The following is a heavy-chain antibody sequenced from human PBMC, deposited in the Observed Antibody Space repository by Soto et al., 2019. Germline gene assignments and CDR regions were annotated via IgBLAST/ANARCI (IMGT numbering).Heavy chain of an antibody. Sequence: PSETLSLTCPVSGDSISNYYWSWIRQPPGKGLEWIGYAYYGGSTNYNPSLKSRVTISLDTSKNQFSLELSSVTAADTAVYYCARTVEYSSSDWFDPWGQGTLVTVSS. CDR3: ARTVEYSSSDWFDP. CDR2: AYYGGST. V-gene: IGHV4-59*08. CDR1: GDSISNYY. J-gene: IGHJ5*02. D-gene: IGHD6-6*01.